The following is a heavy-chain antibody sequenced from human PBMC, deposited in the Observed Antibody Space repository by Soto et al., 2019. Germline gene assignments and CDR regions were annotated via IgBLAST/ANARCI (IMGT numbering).Heavy chain of an antibody. Sequence: QIRLVQSGAEVQKPGSSVRVSCKASGDTFGRFTINWVRQAPGQGLEWMGVFIPIFVSAHYAPKFQGRITITADESTSTAYMELSGLTSEDTAIYYCARDVSSDTTGFRGYDLWGQGTQVTVSS. J-gene: IGHJ4*02. D-gene: IGHD3-10*01. CDR3: ARDVSSDTTGFRGYDL. CDR1: GDTFGRFT. V-gene: IGHV1-69*01. CDR2: FIPIFVSA.